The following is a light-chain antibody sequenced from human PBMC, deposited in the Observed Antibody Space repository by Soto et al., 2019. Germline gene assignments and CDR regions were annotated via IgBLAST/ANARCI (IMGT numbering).Light chain of an antibody. Sequence: EIVLTQSPATLSVSPGERATLSCRASQSVSTNVAWYQQKPGQAPRFLIYGASTRGTGIPDRCSGSGSGTDFTLTISRLEAEDFAVYYCQQYGGTWTFGQGTKVDIK. CDR1: QSVSTN. V-gene: IGKV3-20*01. J-gene: IGKJ1*01. CDR3: QQYGGTWT. CDR2: GAS.